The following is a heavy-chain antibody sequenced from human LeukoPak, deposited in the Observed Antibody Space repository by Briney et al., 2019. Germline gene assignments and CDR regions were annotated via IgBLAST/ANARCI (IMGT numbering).Heavy chain of an antibody. Sequence: ASVKVSCKASGYTFTDYYMHWVRQAPGQGLEWMGWINPNNGGTNYAQRFQGRVTMTRDTSISTAYMELSRPRSDDTAVYFCARLGGTEQHETFFDHWGQGTLVTVSS. D-gene: IGHD2/OR15-2a*01. V-gene: IGHV1-2*02. CDR1: GYTFTDYY. CDR2: INPNNGGT. J-gene: IGHJ4*02. CDR3: ARLGGTEQHETFFDH.